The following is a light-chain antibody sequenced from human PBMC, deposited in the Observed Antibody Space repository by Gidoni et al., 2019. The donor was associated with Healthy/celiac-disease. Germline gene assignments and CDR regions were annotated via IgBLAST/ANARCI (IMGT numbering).Light chain of an antibody. V-gene: IGKV1-33*01. CDR1: QDISNY. J-gene: IGKJ2*01. CDR2: DAS. CDR3: QQYDNLPV. Sequence: IQMTQSPPSLSASVGDRVTITCQASQDISNYLNWYQQKPGKAPKLLIYDASNLETGVPSRFSGSGSGTDFTFTISSLQPEDIATYYCQQYDNLPVFGQGTKLEIK.